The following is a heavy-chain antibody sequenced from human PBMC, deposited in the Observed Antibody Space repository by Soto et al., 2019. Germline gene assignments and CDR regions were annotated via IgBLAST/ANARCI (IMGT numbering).Heavy chain of an antibody. D-gene: IGHD3-10*01. CDR1: GGSISSYY. CDR2: IYYSGST. Sequence: SETLSLTCTVSGGSISSYYWSWIRQPPGKGLEWIGYIYYSGSTNYNPSLKSRVTISVDTSKNQFSLKLSSVTAADTAVYYCARVKWFGELLNNWFDPWGQGTLVTVSS. V-gene: IGHV4-59*01. CDR3: ARVKWFGELLNNWFDP. J-gene: IGHJ5*02.